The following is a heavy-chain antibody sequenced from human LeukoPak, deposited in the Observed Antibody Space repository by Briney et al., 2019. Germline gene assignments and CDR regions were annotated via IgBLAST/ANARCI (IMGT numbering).Heavy chain of an antibody. CDR3: AGRFLEWLLDY. J-gene: IGHJ4*02. Sequence: SETLSLTCTVSGGSISSSSYYWGWIRQPPGKGLGWIGTIYYSGSTYYNPSLKSRVTISVDTSKNQFSLKLSSVTAADTAVYYCAGRFLEWLLDYWGQGTLVTVSS. D-gene: IGHD3-3*01. CDR2: IYYSGST. CDR1: GGSISSSSYY. V-gene: IGHV4-39*01.